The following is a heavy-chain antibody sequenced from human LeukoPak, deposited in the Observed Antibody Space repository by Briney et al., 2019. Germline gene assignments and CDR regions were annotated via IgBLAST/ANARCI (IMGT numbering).Heavy chain of an antibody. CDR3: ARDRYCSSTSCQRGLFDY. V-gene: IGHV4-4*07. Sequence: SETLSLTCTVSGGSISSYYWSWIRQPAGKGLEWIGRIYTSGSTNYNPSLKSRVTMPVDTSKNQFSLKLSSVTAADTAVYYCARDRYCSSTSCQRGLFDYWGQGTLVTVSS. CDR1: GGSISSYY. CDR2: IYTSGST. J-gene: IGHJ4*02. D-gene: IGHD2-2*01.